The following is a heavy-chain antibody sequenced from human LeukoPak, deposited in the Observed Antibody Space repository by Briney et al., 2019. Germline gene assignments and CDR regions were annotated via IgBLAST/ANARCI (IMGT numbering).Heavy chain of an antibody. V-gene: IGHV3-30*02. D-gene: IGHD4-11*01. Sequence: AGGSLRLSCAASGFTFSSCGMHWVRQAPGKGLEWVAFIRLDGSNKYYADSVKGRFTISRDNSKNTLYLQMNSLRAEDTSVYYCAKGVTYSFDCWGQGTLVTVSS. CDR2: IRLDGSNK. J-gene: IGHJ4*02. CDR3: AKGVTYSFDC. CDR1: GFTFSSCG.